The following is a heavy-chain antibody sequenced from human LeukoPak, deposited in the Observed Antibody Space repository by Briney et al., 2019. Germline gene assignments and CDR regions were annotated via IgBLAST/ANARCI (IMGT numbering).Heavy chain of an antibody. D-gene: IGHD3-22*01. Sequence: VASVKVSCKASGGTFSSYAISWVRQAPGQGLEWTGGIIPIFGTANYAQKFQGRVTITADESTSTAYMELGSLRSEDTAVYYCARGRLSYDSSGYYSTYYFDYWGQGTLVTVSS. CDR1: GGTFSSYA. J-gene: IGHJ4*02. V-gene: IGHV1-69*13. CDR2: IIPIFGTA. CDR3: ARGRLSYDSSGYYSTYYFDY.